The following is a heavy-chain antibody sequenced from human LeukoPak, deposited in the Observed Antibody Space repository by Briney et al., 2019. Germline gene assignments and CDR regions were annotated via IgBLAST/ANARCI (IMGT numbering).Heavy chain of an antibody. CDR3: ARDVPYSHAFDI. J-gene: IGHJ3*02. D-gene: IGHD2-21*01. V-gene: IGHV4-59*01. CDR2: IYYSGST. Sequence: SETLSLTCTVSGGSISSYYWSWIRQPPGKGLEWIGYIYYSGSTNYNPSLKSRVTISVDTSKNQFSLKLSSVTAADTAVYYCARDVPYSHAFDIWGQGTMVTVSS. CDR1: GGSISSYY.